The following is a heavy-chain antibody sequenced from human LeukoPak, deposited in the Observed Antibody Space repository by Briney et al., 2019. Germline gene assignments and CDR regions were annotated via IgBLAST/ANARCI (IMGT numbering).Heavy chain of an antibody. CDR3: AKDPRDHSYGWSWRYFDY. CDR1: GFTFSSYE. Sequence: QAGGSLRLSCAASGFTFSSYEMNWVRQAPGKGLEWVSYISSSGSTIYYADSVKGRFTISRDNAKNSLYLQINSLRAEDTAVYYCAKDPRDHSYGWSWRYFDYWGQGTLVAVSS. V-gene: IGHV3-48*03. J-gene: IGHJ4*02. CDR2: ISSSGSTI. D-gene: IGHD5-18*01.